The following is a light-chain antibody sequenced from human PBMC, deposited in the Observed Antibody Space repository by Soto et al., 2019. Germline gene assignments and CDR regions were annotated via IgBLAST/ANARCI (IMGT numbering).Light chain of an antibody. J-gene: IGLJ1*01. CDR2: DVA. CDR3: CSYAGISTLYV. Sequence: QSVLTQPRSMSGSPGQSLTISCTGTSSDVGGYDYVSWYQHHPGTVPKLLVYDVANRPSGVPHRFSGSKSGNTASLTISGLQAEDVADYYRCSYAGISTLYVLGTVTKV. CDR1: SSDVGGYDY. V-gene: IGLV2-11*01.